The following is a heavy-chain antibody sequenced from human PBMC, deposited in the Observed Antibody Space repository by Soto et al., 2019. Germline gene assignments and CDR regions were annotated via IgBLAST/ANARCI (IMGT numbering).Heavy chain of an antibody. D-gene: IGHD6-13*01. V-gene: IGHV3-33*01. CDR2: IWNDGSYE. Sequence: QVQLVESGGGVVQSGRSLRLACAASGFTFNKFGMHWVRQAPGKGLEWVAVIWNDGSYETYADSVKGRFTISRDNSKNTLYVQMNSLRAEDTAVYYCARDRSNWSALDYWGQGTLVTVSS. J-gene: IGHJ4*02. CDR1: GFTFNKFG. CDR3: ARDRSNWSALDY.